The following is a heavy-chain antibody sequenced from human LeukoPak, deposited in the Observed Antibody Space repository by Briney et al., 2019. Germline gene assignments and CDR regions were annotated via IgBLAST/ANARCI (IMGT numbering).Heavy chain of an antibody. CDR1: GFTFSSYG. J-gene: IGHJ5*02. D-gene: IGHD5-24*01. CDR2: ISYDGSNK. Sequence: GGSLRLSCAASGFTFSSYGMHWVRQAPGKGLEWVAVISYDGSNKYYADSVKGRFTISRDNSKNTLYLQMSSLRAEDTAVCYCAKDRAWGQGTLVTVSS. CDR3: AKDRA. V-gene: IGHV3-30*18.